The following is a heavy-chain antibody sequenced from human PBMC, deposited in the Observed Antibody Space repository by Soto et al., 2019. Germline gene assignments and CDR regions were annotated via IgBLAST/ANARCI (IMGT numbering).Heavy chain of an antibody. CDR1: GGTFSSYA. J-gene: IGHJ6*02. D-gene: IGHD3-3*01. CDR2: IIPIFGTA. CDR3: ASLNTXFGVVTNGPYYYYGMDV. V-gene: IGHV1-69*13. Sequence: GASVKVSCKASGGTFSSYAISWVRQAPGQGLEWMGGIIPIFGTANYAQKFQGRVTITADESTSTAYMELSSLRSEDTAVYYCASLNTXFGVVTNGPYYYYGMDVWGQGTTVTVSS.